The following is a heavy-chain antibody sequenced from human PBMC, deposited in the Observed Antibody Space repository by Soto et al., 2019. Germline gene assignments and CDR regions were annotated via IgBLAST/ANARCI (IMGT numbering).Heavy chain of an antibody. CDR2: IYHSGST. CDR3: ARGRSITIFGAALGDWFEP. D-gene: IGHD3-3*01. Sequence: SETLSLTCAVSGGSISSSNWWSWFRQPPGKGLEWIGEIYHSGSTNYNPSLKSRVTISVDKSKNQFSLKLSSVTAADTAVYYCARGRSITIFGAALGDWFEPSGTAPLVTLST. CDR1: GGSISSSNW. V-gene: IGHV4-4*02. J-gene: IGHJ5*02.